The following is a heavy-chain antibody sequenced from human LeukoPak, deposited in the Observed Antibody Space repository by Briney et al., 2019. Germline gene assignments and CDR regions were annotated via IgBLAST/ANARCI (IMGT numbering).Heavy chain of an antibody. CDR2: IYTSGST. Sequence: PSETLSLTCTVSGDSISSGDYYWSWIRQPAGKGLEWIGRIYTSGSTNYNPSLESRITISVDTSKNQFSLKLNSVTAADTAVYYCARARGSRGYQFKGFDYWGQGTLVTVSS. CDR3: ARARGSRGYQFKGFDY. V-gene: IGHV4-61*02. CDR1: GDSISSGDYY. J-gene: IGHJ4*02. D-gene: IGHD3-22*01.